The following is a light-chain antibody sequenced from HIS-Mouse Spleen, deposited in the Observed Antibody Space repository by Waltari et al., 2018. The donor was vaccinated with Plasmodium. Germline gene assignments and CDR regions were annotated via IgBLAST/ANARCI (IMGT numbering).Light chain of an antibody. CDR1: ALPNKY. V-gene: IGLV3-10*01. Sequence: SYELTQPPSVSVSQGQTARITCSGDALPNKYAYWYQQKSGQAPVLVIHEDSKRPSGIPERFSGSSSGTMATLTISGAQVEDEADYYCYSTDSSGNHRVFGGGTKLTVL. CDR3: YSTDSSGNHRV. J-gene: IGLJ3*02. CDR2: EDS.